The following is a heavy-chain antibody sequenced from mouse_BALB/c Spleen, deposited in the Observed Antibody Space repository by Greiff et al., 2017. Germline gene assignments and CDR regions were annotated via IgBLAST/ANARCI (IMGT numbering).Heavy chain of an antibody. V-gene: IGHV1S81*02. Sequence: VQLQQSGAELVKPGASVKLSCKASGYTFTSYYMYWVKQRPGQGLEWIGEINPSNGGTNFNEKFKSKATLTVDKSSSTAYMQLSSLTSEDSAVYYCTRGYGSSYVKAYWGQGTLVTVSA. CDR3: TRGYGSSYVKAY. CDR1: GYTFTSYY. D-gene: IGHD1-1*01. J-gene: IGHJ3*01. CDR2: INPSNGGT.